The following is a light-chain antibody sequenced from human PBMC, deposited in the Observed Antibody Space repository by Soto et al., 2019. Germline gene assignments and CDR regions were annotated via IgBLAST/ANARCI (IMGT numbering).Light chain of an antibody. V-gene: IGLV2-14*01. J-gene: IGLJ1*01. CDR1: SGDVGVYKF. CDR3: SSYTGSSTLYV. Sequence: QSALTQPASVSGSPGQSITISCTGTSGDVGVYKFVSWYQQHPGKAPKLMIFEVSNRPSGVSYRFSGSKSGNTASLTISGLQAEDEADYYCSSYTGSSTLYVFGTGTKVTVL. CDR2: EVS.